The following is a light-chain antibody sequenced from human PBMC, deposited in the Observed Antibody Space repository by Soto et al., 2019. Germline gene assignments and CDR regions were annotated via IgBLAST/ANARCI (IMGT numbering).Light chain of an antibody. V-gene: IGLV2-23*03. CDR1: SSDVGSYNL. CDR3: CSYAGSSTVVV. Sequence: QSVLTQPASVSGSPGQSITISCTGTSSDVGSYNLVSWYQQHPGKAPKLMIYEGSKRTSGVSNRFSGSKSGNTASLTISGLQAEDEADYYCCSYAGSSTVVVFGAGTKLTVL. J-gene: IGLJ2*01. CDR2: EGS.